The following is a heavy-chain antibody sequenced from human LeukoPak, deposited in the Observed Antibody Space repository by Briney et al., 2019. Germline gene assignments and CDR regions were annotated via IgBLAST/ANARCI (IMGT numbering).Heavy chain of an antibody. J-gene: IGHJ5*02. D-gene: IGHD2-15*01. Sequence: SVKVSCKASGGTFSSYAISWVRQAPGQGLEWMGGIIPIIGTANYAQKFQGRVTITADESTSTAYMELSSLRSEDTAVYYCARLFYCSGGSCYSGWFDPWGQGTLVTVSS. V-gene: IGHV1-69*13. CDR3: ARLFYCSGGSCYSGWFDP. CDR2: IIPIIGTA. CDR1: GGTFSSYA.